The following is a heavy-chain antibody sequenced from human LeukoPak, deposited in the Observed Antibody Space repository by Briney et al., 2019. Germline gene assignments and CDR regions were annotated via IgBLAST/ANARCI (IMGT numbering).Heavy chain of an antibody. CDR2: IYPGDSETIT. Sequence: KAGESLEISFQGSGYSFSSYWIGWVRQMPGKGLEWMGIIYPGDSETITRDSPSFQGQVTISVDKSISTAFLQWSSLKASDTAMYYCAKSSPRGYGAFDIWGQGTMVTVSS. J-gene: IGHJ3*02. V-gene: IGHV5-51*01. CDR1: GYSFSSYW. CDR3: AKSSPRGYGAFDI. D-gene: IGHD2-15*01.